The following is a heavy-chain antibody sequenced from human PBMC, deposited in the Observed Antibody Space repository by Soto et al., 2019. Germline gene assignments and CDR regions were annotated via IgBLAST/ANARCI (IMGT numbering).Heavy chain of an antibody. Sequence: PRQYLRVPRNGSGDISTPYWIGGWRQMPGKSLEWMGIIYPGDSDTRYSPSFQGQVTISADKSISTAYLQRSSLKASDTAMYYCARQSALGVYSRPRGAFVISCQGTLGT. CDR1: GDISTPYW. CDR2: IYPGDSDT. J-gene: IGHJ3*02. V-gene: IGHV5-51*01. CDR3: ARQSALGVYSRPRGAFVI. D-gene: IGHD6-13*01.